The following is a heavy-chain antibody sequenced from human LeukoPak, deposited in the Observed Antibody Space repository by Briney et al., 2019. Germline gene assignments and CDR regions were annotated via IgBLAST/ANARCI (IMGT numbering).Heavy chain of an antibody. CDR1: EFTFSTYA. D-gene: IGHD5-12*01. V-gene: IGHV3-30-3*01. CDR2: ISDDGSSE. CDR3: ARTMELGGYPIFDY. J-gene: IGHJ4*02. Sequence: GGSLILSCAASEFTFSTYALHWVRQAPGKGLEWVAVISDDGSSEYYADSVKGRFTISRDNSKSTVSLQMKSLGPEDTAVYYCARTMELGGYPIFDYWGQGTLVTVSS.